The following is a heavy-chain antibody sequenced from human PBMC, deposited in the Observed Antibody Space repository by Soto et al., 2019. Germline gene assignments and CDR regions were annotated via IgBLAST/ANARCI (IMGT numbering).Heavy chain of an antibody. J-gene: IGHJ4*02. D-gene: IGHD1-1*01. CDR2: ISYDGSNK. Sequence: QVQLVESGGGVVQPGRSLRLSCAASGFTFSSYGMHWVRQAPGKGLEWVAVISYDGSNKYYADSVKGRFTISRDNSKNTRYLQMNSLRAEDTAVYYCAKFPTGTTDIDYWGQGTLVTVSS. V-gene: IGHV3-30*18. CDR1: GFTFSSYG. CDR3: AKFPTGTTDIDY.